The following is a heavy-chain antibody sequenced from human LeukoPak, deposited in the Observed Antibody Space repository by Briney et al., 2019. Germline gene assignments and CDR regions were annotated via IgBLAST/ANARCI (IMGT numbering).Heavy chain of an antibody. CDR3: ARQVGGSFDS. Sequence: ASVKVSCKASGYTFTGYYMHWVRQAPGEGLEWMGWINPNNSDTIYAQKFQGRVTMTRDTSISTGYMELSSLRSDDTAVYYGARQVGGSFDSWGQGTLVTVSS. J-gene: IGHJ4*02. D-gene: IGHD2-15*01. CDR1: GYTFTGYY. V-gene: IGHV1-2*02. CDR2: INPNNSDT.